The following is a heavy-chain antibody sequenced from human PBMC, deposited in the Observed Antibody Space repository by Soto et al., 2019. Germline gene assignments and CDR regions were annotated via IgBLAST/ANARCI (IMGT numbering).Heavy chain of an antibody. CDR1: GGSISSSIYY. Sequence: SETLSLTCTVSGGSISSSIYYWGWIRQPPGKGLEWIGSIHYSGNTYYNPSLKSRVTISVDTSKNHFSLKLISVTTADTAVYFCAREGNLGRWIQPLDSWGQGTLVTVPQ. J-gene: IGHJ4*02. V-gene: IGHV4-39*02. CDR2: IHYSGNT. CDR3: AREGNLGRWIQPLDS. D-gene: IGHD2-2*03.